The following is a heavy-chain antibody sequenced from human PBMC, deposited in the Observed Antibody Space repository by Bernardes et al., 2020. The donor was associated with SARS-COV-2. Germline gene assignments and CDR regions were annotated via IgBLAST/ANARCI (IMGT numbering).Heavy chain of an antibody. V-gene: IGHV1-24*01. CDR1: GFALAAFS. J-gene: IGHJ3*01. CDR3: AILVRGGAFDV. D-gene: IGHD2-15*01. CDR2: FNPQDSKM. Sequence: ASVKVSCKVSGFALAAFSIHWFRQAPVKGLEWMGGFNPQDSKMIYAPKLLGRVTMTEDTSADTAYMELRSLRSEDTAIYYCAILVRGGAFDVWGQGTMVSVSS.